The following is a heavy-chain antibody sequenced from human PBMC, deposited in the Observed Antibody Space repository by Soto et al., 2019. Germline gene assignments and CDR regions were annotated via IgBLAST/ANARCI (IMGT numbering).Heavy chain of an antibody. CDR3: ARDYSSSLHYGMAV. D-gene: IGHD6-13*01. J-gene: IGHJ6*02. CDR2: INPNSGGT. Sequence: GASVKVSCKASGYTFTGYYMHWVRQAPGQGLEWMGWINPNSGGTNYAQKFQGWVTMTRDTSISTAYMELSRLRSDDTAVYYCARDYSSSLHYGMAVWGQGTSVTVSS. CDR1: GYTFTGYY. V-gene: IGHV1-2*04.